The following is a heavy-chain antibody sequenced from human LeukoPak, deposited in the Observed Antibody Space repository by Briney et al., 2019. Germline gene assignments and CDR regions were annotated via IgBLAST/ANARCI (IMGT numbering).Heavy chain of an antibody. D-gene: IGHD1-26*01. J-gene: IGHJ5*02. CDR2: NYYSGST. CDR3: ARSGFLGGSRSFDP. CDR1: GGSISSYY. Sequence: MTSETLSLTCTVSGGSISSYYWSWIRQPPGKGLEWIGYNYYSGSTNYNPSLKSRVTISVDTSKNQFSLKLSSVTAADTAVYYCARSGFLGGSRSFDPWGQGTLVTVSS. V-gene: IGHV4-59*01.